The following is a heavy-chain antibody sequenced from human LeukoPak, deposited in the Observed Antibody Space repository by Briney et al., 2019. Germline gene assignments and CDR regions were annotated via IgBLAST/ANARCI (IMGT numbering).Heavy chain of an antibody. D-gene: IGHD3-10*01. CDR1: GYSFTSYW. CDR2: IYPGDSDT. V-gene: IGHV5-51*01. CDR3: ARLKSNYYGSGSYPNYYYYGMDV. J-gene: IGHJ6*02. Sequence: GESLQISCKGSGYSFTSYWIGWVRQMPGKGLEWMGIIYPGDSDTRYSPSFQGQVTISADKSISTAYLQWSSLKASDTAMYYCARLKSNYYGSGSYPNYYYYGMDVWGQGTTVTVSS.